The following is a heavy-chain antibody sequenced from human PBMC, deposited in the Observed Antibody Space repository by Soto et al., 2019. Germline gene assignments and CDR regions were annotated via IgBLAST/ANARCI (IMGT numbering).Heavy chain of an antibody. J-gene: IGHJ5*02. Sequence: PSETLSLTCAVSGYSISSGYYWGWIRQPPGKGLEWIGSIYHSGSTYYNPSLKSRVTISVDTSKNQFSLKLSSVTAADTAVYYCARDRTYYYDSSGSGMGWFDPWGQGTLVTVSS. D-gene: IGHD3-22*01. CDR3: ARDRTYYYDSSGSGMGWFDP. V-gene: IGHV4-38-2*02. CDR2: IYHSGST. CDR1: GYSISSGYY.